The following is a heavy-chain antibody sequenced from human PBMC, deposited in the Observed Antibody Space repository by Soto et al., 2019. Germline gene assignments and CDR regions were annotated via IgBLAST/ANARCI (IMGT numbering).Heavy chain of an antibody. J-gene: IGHJ4*02. Sequence: QVQLVQSGAEVKKPGSSVKVSCKASGGTFSSYTISWVRQAPGQGLEWMGRLIPIRGIANYAQKFQGRVTIIADKSTSTAYMELSSLRSEDTAVYCWARDPPSPVRWGQGTLVTV. CDR2: LIPIRGIA. V-gene: IGHV1-69*08. CDR1: GGTFSSYT. CDR3: ARDPPSPVR.